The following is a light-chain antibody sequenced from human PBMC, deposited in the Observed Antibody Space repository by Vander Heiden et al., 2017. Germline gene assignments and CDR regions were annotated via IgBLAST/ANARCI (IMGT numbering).Light chain of an antibody. V-gene: IGLV3-21*02. CDR1: NIGSKS. Sequence: SYVLTQPPSVSVAPGQTARITCGGNNIGSKSGHWYQQKPGQAPVLVVYDDSDGPSGIPERFSGSNSGNTATLTISRVEAGDEADYYCQVWDSSSDHYVFGTGTKVTVL. CDR2: DDS. CDR3: QVWDSSSDHYV. J-gene: IGLJ1*01.